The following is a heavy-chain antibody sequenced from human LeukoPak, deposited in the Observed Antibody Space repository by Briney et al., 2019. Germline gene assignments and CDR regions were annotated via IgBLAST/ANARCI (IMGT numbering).Heavy chain of an antibody. CDR3: ARDRVRDYYDSSGYYYFDY. CDR2: IKQDGSEK. V-gene: IGHV3-7*01. Sequence: PGGSLRLSRAASGFTFSSYWMSWVRQAPGKGLEWVANIKQDGSEKYYVDSVKGRFTISRDNAKNSLYLQMNSLRAEDTAVYYCARDRVRDYYDSSGYYYFDYWGQGTLVTVSS. J-gene: IGHJ4*02. CDR1: GFTFSSYW. D-gene: IGHD3-22*01.